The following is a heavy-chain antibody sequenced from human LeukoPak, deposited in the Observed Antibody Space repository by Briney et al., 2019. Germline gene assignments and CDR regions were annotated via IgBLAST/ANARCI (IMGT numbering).Heavy chain of an antibody. CDR2: ISRSSSDI. V-gene: IGHV3-21*01. J-gene: IGHJ4*02. Sequence: KPGGSLRLSCAASGCSFSSYSMSWVRQAPGKGLEWVSFISRSSSDIYHADSVKGRFTISRDNAKNSLYLQMNSLRAEDTAVYYCARDLPAAVDWGQGTLVTVSS. D-gene: IGHD2-2*01. CDR1: GCSFSSYS. CDR3: ARDLPAAVD.